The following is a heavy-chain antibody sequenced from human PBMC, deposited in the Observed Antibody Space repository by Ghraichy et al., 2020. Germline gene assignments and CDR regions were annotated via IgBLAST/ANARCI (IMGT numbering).Heavy chain of an antibody. D-gene: IGHD3-10*01. J-gene: IGHJ6*02. Sequence: GGSLRLSCSASGFIFSPYAMHWVRQAPGKGLEYVSATSSNGGSTYYADSVKGRFTISRDNSKNTLYLQMSSLRGEDTAVYYCVKDRGSGNTYYYYYGMDVWGQGTPGTVS. CDR1: GFIFSPYA. CDR3: VKDRGSGNTYYYYYGMDV. CDR2: TSSNGGST. V-gene: IGHV3-64D*06.